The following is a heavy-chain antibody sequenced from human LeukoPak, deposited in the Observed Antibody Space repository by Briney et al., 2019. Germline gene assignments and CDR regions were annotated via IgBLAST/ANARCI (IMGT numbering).Heavy chain of an antibody. Sequence: GGSLRLSCATAGFTFSKYGLHWVRQAPGKGLEWLAFIRYEGTSNYYSDSVKGRFTISRDFPKNTLYLQMNNLRAEDTAVYYCVKDTQTFFYGSGSYFSGFDSWGQGTLVTVSS. CDR1: GFTFSKYG. V-gene: IGHV3-30*02. CDR2: IRYEGTSN. CDR3: VKDTQTFFYGSGSYFSGFDS. D-gene: IGHD3-10*01. J-gene: IGHJ4*02.